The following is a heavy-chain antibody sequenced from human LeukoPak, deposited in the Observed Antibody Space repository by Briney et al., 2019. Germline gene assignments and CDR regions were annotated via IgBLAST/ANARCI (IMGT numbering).Heavy chain of an antibody. D-gene: IGHD2-15*01. J-gene: IGHJ5*02. V-gene: IGHV1-8*01. CDR1: GYTFTSYD. CDR3: ARGIVVVVAADNWFDP. Sequence: ASVKDSCKASGYTFTSYDINWVRPATGQGLERMGWMNPNSGNTGYAQKFQGRVTMTRNTSISTAYMELSSLRSEDTAVYYCARGIVVVVAADNWFDPWGQGTLVTVSS. CDR2: MNPNSGNT.